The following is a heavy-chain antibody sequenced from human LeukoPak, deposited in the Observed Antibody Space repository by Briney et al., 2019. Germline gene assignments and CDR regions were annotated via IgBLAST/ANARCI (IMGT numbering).Heavy chain of an antibody. CDR2: IIPISGTA. CDR3: ARHWGEYGSGSYTSVF. Sequence: EASVKVSCKASGGTFSSYAISWVRQAPGQGLEWMGGIIPISGTANYAQKFQGRVTNTADESTSTAYLELGRLRYEDTAVYYCARHWGEYGSGSYTSVFWGQGTLVNVSS. CDR1: GGTFSSYA. D-gene: IGHD3-10*01. V-gene: IGHV1-69*13. J-gene: IGHJ4*02.